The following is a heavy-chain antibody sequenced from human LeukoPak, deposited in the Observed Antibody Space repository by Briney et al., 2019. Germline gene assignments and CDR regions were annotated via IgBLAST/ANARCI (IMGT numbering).Heavy chain of an antibody. CDR1: GGSISSGSSY. J-gene: IGHJ4*02. CDR3: ARHFASIADRPWYFDY. Sequence: SETLSLTCTVSGGSISSGSSYWGWIRQPPGKGLEWIGSFYYSGNTFYNPSLKSRVTISVDTSKNQFSLKLNSVIAADTAVYYCARHFASIADRPWYFDYWGQGTLVTVSS. CDR2: FYYSGNT. D-gene: IGHD6-6*01. V-gene: IGHV4-39*01.